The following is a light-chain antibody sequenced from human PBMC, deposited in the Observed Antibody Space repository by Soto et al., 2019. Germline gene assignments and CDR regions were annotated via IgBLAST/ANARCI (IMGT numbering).Light chain of an antibody. CDR1: QGIRDS. CDR3: HKYDSAPRT. Sequence: DIPMTQSPTSLSASIGDRVTITCRASQGIRDSLAWYQQKPGKVPKLLIHAASTLQSGVPSRFSGSGSGTDFTLTISSLQPEDVATYYCHKYDSAPRTFGQGTKVEIK. J-gene: IGKJ1*01. CDR2: AAS. V-gene: IGKV1-27*01.